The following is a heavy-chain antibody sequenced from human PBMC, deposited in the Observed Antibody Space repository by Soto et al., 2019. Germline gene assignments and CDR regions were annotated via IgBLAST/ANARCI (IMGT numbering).Heavy chain of an antibody. CDR3: ARRVRGVNDAFYI. Sequence: QVQLQQWGAGLLKPSETLSLTCAVFGGSFTDYYWSSIRQPPGTGLEWIGEINHSGSTNYNPSLKSRVTISGDTSSNQVSMKLRSVTAADTAVYYCARRVRGVNDAFYIWGQGTMVTVSS. V-gene: IGHV4-34*01. CDR1: GGSFTDYY. D-gene: IGHD3-10*01. CDR2: INHSGST. J-gene: IGHJ3*02.